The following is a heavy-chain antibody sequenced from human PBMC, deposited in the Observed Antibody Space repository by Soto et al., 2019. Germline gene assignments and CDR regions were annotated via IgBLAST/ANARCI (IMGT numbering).Heavy chain of an antibody. CDR1: GFRFSSYG. V-gene: IGHV3-30*18. CDR3: AKDPRGNGDVTHYYNGMDV. Sequence: QAQLVESGGGVVQPGRSLRLSCEVSGFRFSSYGVHWVRQAPGKGLGWVALISDDGRNTFYPDSVKGRFSISRDNSKNTVYLQMNSLRAEDTAVYYCAKDPRGNGDVTHYYNGMDVWGQGTTVTVSS. CDR2: ISDDGRNT. D-gene: IGHD4-17*01. J-gene: IGHJ6*02.